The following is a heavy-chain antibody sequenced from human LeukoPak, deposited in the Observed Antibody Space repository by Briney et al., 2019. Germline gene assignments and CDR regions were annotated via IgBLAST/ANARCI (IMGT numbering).Heavy chain of an antibody. J-gene: IGHJ5*02. Sequence: GRSLRLSCVAYGFSLSNFQMYWVRQAPGKGLEWVSIISLDGSTEFYADSVKGRFTISRDTASNTMHLEMNNLRIEDTAVYYCMRDYMGWFDPWGQGSLVTVSS. CDR2: ISLDGSTE. CDR1: GFSLSNFQ. D-gene: IGHD3-10*01. V-gene: IGHV3-30-3*01. CDR3: MRDYMGWFDP.